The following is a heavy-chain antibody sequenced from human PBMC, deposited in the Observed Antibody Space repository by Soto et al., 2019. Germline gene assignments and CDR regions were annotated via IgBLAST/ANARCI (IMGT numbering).Heavy chain of an antibody. CDR3: ARGFSEVRGGTHMEPPTFDS. Sequence: QVQLQQWGAGLLKPSETLSLTCAVYGGSFSGYYWSWIRQPPGKGLEWIGEINHSGSTNYNPSLKSRVSISVDPSKCHFSLQLSSVTAADTAVYYCARGFSEVRGGTHMEPPTFDSWGQGTLVTVSS. CDR2: INHSGST. D-gene: IGHD3-10*01. V-gene: IGHV4-34*01. J-gene: IGHJ4*02. CDR1: GGSFSGYY.